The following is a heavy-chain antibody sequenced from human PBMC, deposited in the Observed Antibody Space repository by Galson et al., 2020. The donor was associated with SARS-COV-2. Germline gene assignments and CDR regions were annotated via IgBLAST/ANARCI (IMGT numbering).Heavy chain of an antibody. J-gene: IGHJ1*01. CDR1: GFTFSDYF. D-gene: IGHD2-15*01. V-gene: IGHV3-11*04. CDR3: ARVGDCSGGICYGAEYFQH. Sequence: NSGGSLRLSCAASGFTFSDYFMSWVRQAPGKGLEWVSYIRSSGSYINYADSVKGRFTISRDNAKNSLNLQMNSRRVEDTAVYYCARVGDCSGGICYGAEYFQHWGQGTLVTVSS. CDR2: IRSSGSYI.